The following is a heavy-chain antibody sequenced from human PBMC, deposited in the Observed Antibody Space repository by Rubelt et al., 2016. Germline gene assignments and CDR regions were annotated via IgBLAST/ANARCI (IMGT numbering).Heavy chain of an antibody. CDR3: ARASDAQYGMDV. Sequence: MHWVRQAPGQGLEWMGIINPSGGSTSYAQKFQGRVTMTRDTSTSTVYMELSSLRSEDTAVYYCARASDAQYGMDVWGQGTTVTVSS. V-gene: IGHV1-46*01. J-gene: IGHJ6*02. CDR2: INPSGGST.